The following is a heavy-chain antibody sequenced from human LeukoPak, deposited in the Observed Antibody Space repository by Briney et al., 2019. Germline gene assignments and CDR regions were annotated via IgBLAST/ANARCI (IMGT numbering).Heavy chain of an antibody. V-gene: IGHV3-30*18. J-gene: IGHJ1*01. CDR1: GFIFSGYG. D-gene: IGHD3-10*01. CDR3: AKDRIVISFGDVSKH. CDR2: ISHDESTK. Sequence: GGSLRLSCAASGFIFSGYGMHWVRQAPGRGLEWVALISHDESTKHYADSVKGRFTISRDNSKNTLYLQMNNLRVEDTAVYYCAKDRIVISFGDVSKHWGQGTLVTVSS.